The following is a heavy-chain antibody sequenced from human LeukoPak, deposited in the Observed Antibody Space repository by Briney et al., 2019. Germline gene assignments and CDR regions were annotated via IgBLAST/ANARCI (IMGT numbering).Heavy chain of an antibody. D-gene: IGHD1-26*01. CDR1: GGSFSGYY. J-gene: IGHJ4*02. CDR2: INHSGST. V-gene: IGHV4-34*01. Sequence: PSETLSLTCAVYGGSFSGYYWSWIRQPPGKGLEWIGVINHSGSTNYNPSLKSRVTISVDTSKNQFSLKLSSVTAADTAVYYCARGRRESIVGAKTEFDYWGQGTLVTVSS. CDR3: ARGRRESIVGAKTEFDY.